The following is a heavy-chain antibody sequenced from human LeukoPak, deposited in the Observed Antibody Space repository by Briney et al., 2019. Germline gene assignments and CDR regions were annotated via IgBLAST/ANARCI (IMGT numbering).Heavy chain of an antibody. CDR3: ATEGKAPT. CDR1: GGTFSSYA. CDR2: FDPEDGET. V-gene: IGHV1-24*01. J-gene: IGHJ5*02. Sequence: ASVKVSCKASGGTFSSYAISWVRQAPGKGLEWMGGFDPEDGETIYAQKFQGRVTMTEDTSTDTAYMELSSLRSEDTAVYYCATEGKAPTWGQGTLVTVSS.